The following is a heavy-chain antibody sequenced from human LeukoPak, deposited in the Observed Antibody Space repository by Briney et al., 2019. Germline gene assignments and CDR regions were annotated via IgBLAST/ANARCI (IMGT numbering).Heavy chain of an antibody. Sequence: PGGSLRLSCAASGFTLSGSAMHWVRQASGKGLEWVGRIRSKANSYATAYCASVKGRFTISRDDSKNTAYLHLNSLKTEDTAVYYCTGITMIVETFDIWGQGTMVTVSS. J-gene: IGHJ3*02. CDR2: IRSKANSYAT. V-gene: IGHV3-73*01. CDR1: GFTLSGSA. CDR3: TGITMIVETFDI. D-gene: IGHD3-22*01.